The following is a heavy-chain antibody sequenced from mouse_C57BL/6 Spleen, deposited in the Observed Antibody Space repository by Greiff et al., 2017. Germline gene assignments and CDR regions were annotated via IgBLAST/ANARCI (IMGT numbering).Heavy chain of an antibody. J-gene: IGHJ4*01. Sequence: EVHLVESGGGLVQPGGSLKLSCAASGFTFSDYYMYWVRQTPEKRLEWVAYISNGGGSTYYPDTVKGRFTISRDNAKNTLYLQMSRLKSEDTAMYYCARREPMDYWGQGTSVTVSS. CDR2: ISNGGGST. CDR1: GFTFSDYY. V-gene: IGHV5-12*01. CDR3: ARREPMDY.